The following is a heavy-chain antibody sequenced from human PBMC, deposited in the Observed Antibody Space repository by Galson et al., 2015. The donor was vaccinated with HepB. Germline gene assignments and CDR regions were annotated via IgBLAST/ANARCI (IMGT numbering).Heavy chain of an antibody. Sequence: SLRLSCAASGFTFGDYAMSWFRQAPGKGLEWVGFIRSKAYGGTTEYAASVKGRFTISRDDSKSIAYLQMNSLKTEDTAVYYCTRDGYNHYYYYYYMDVWGKGTTVTVSS. J-gene: IGHJ6*03. V-gene: IGHV3-49*03. CDR2: IRSKAYGGTT. D-gene: IGHD5-24*01. CDR3: TRDGYNHYYYYYYMDV. CDR1: GFTFGDYA.